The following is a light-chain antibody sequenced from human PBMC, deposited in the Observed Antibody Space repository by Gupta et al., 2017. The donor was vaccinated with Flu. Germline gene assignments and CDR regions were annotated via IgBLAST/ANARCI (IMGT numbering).Light chain of an antibody. CDR2: AAS. Sequence: PSSLSAAVGDRVTITCRASQSISSYLNWYQQKPGKAPKLLIYAASSLQSGIPSRFSGSGSGTDFTLTISSLQPEDFATYYCQQSYSTLRTFGGGTKVEIK. V-gene: IGKV1-39*01. CDR3: QQSYSTLRT. CDR1: QSISSY. J-gene: IGKJ4*01.